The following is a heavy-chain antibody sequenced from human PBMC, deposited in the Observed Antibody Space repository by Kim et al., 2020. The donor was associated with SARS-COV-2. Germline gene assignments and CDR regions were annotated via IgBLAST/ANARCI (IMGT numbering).Heavy chain of an antibody. Sequence: GGSLRLSCAASGFTVSSNYMSWVRQAPGKGLEWVSVIYSGGSTYYADSVKGRFTISRDNSKNTLYLQMNSLRAEDTAVYYCAREGAYYYDSSGHWYFDLWGRGTLVTVSS. CDR3: AREGAYYYDSSGHWYFDL. J-gene: IGHJ2*01. D-gene: IGHD3-22*01. V-gene: IGHV3-53*01. CDR1: GFTVSSNY. CDR2: IYSGGST.